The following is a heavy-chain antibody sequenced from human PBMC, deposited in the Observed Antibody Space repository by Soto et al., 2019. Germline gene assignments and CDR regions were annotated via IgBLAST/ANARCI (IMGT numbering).Heavy chain of an antibody. D-gene: IGHD3-22*01. J-gene: IGHJ3*02. CDR3: ASRDSSGPDAFDI. V-gene: IGHV3-23*01. Sequence: EVQLLESGGGLVQPGGSLRLSCAASGFTFNSYAMSWVRQAPGKGLEWVSAISVSGGSTYYADSVKGRFTISRDNSKNPLYLQKTSLRAEDTAVYYCASRDSSGPDAFDIGGQGTMVTVSS. CDR2: ISVSGGST. CDR1: GFTFNSYA.